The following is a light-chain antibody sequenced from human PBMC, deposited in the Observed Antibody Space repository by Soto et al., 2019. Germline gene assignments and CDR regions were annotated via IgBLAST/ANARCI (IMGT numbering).Light chain of an antibody. Sequence: EIVLTQSPATLSLSPGERATLSCRASQSVSRFLAWYQQKPGQAPRLLIYDASNRATGIPARFSGSGSGTDFTLTISSLEPEDFAVYYCQQRTYWPGTFGQGTKVDI. CDR3: QQRTYWPGT. V-gene: IGKV3-11*01. CDR2: DAS. CDR1: QSVSRF. J-gene: IGKJ1*01.